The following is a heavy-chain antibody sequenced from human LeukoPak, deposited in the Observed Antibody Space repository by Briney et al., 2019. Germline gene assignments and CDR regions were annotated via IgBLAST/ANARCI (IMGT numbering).Heavy chain of an antibody. V-gene: IGHV4-39*01. CDR3: ARHIKVAAAGKGRYFDY. CDR1: GGSISSSTYY. Sequence: PSETLSLTCSVSGGSISSSTYYWGWIRQPPGKGLEWIGEINHSGSTNYNPSLKSRVTISVDTSKNQFSLKLSSVTAADTAVYYCARHIKVAAAGKGRYFDYWGQGTLVTVSS. J-gene: IGHJ4*02. D-gene: IGHD6-13*01. CDR2: INHSGST.